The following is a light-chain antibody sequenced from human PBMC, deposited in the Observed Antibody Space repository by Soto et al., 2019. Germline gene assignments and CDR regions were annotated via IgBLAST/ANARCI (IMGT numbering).Light chain of an antibody. CDR3: GTWDSNLSAVV. J-gene: IGLJ2*01. Sequence: QSVLRQPRSVSASPGQKVTISCSGSSSNIGNNYVSWYQQLPGTAPKLLIYENNKRPSGIPDRFSGSKSGTSATLGITGLQTGDEADYYCGTWDSNLSAVVFGGGTKVTVL. CDR1: SSNIGNNY. V-gene: IGLV1-51*02. CDR2: ENN.